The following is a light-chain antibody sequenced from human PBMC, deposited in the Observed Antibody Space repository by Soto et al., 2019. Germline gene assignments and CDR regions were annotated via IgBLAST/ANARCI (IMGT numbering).Light chain of an antibody. V-gene: IGKV3-20*01. CDR2: GSS. J-gene: IGKJ2*01. CDR3: NQYYSSPPYT. Sequence: EVVLTQSPGTLSSSPGERATLSCRTSQSIINNYLAWYQQRPGQAPRLLIYGSSDRSTGIPGRFSGSGSGTEFILTISSLEPEDVAVYYCNQYYSSPPYTFGQGTKVEI. CDR1: QSIINNY.